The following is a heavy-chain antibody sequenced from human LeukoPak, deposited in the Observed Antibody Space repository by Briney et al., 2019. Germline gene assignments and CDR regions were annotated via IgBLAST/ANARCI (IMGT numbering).Heavy chain of an antibody. CDR3: ARGPRYCSGGSCYSAFDI. V-gene: IGHV3-21*01. J-gene: IGHJ3*02. CDR2: ISSSSSYI. D-gene: IGHD2-15*01. CDR1: GFTFSSYS. Sequence: GGSLRLSCAASGFTFSSYSMNWVRQAPGKGLEWVSSISSSSSYIYYADSVKGRFTISRDNAKNSLYLQMNSLRAEDTAVYYCARGPRYCSGGSCYSAFDIWGQGTMVTVSS.